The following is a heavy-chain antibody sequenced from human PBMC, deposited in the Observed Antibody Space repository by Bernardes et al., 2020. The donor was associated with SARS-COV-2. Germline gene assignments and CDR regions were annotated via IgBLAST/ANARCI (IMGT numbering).Heavy chain of an antibody. V-gene: IGHV3-33*01. CDR1: GFTFRSYG. CDR2: IWYDGSNK. Sequence: VGSLRLSCAASGFTFRSYGMHWVRQAPGKGLEWVAVIWYDGSNKYYADSVKGRFTISRDNSKNTLYLQMNSLRAEDTAVYYCARDRDFWSGYYWDVWGQGTTVTVSS. CDR3: ARDRDFWSGYYWDV. D-gene: IGHD3-3*01. J-gene: IGHJ6*02.